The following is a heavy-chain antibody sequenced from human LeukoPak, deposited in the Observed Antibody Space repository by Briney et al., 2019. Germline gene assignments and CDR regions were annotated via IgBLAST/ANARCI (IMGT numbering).Heavy chain of an antibody. J-gene: IGHJ4*02. CDR2: VNHSGST. Sequence: SETLSLTCAVYGGSFSGYYWSWIRQPPGKGLEWIGEVNHSGSTNYNPSLKSRVTISVDTSKNQFSLKLSSVTAADTAVYYCARGMYSGSYPLDYWGQGTLVTVSS. D-gene: IGHD1-26*01. CDR1: GGSFSGYY. CDR3: ARGMYSGSYPLDY. V-gene: IGHV4-34*01.